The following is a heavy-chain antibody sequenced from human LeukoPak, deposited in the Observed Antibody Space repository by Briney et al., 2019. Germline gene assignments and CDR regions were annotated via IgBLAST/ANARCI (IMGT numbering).Heavy chain of an antibody. CDR2: IYYSGST. J-gene: IGHJ6*02. CDR3: ARRSRRDQLWHGMDV. D-gene: IGHD5-18*01. Sequence: PSETLSLTCTVSGGSISSSSYYWGWIRQPPGKGLEWIGSIYYSGSTYYNPSLKSRVTISVDTSKNQFSLKLSSVTAADTAVYYCARRSRRDQLWHGMDVWGQGTTVTVSS. CDR1: GGSISSSSYY. V-gene: IGHV4-39*01.